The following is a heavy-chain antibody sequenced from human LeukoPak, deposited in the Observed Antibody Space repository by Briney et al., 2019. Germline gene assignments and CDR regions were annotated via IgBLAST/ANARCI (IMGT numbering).Heavy chain of an antibody. J-gene: IGHJ3*02. V-gene: IGHV4-31*03. Sequence: SETLSLTCTVSGGSISSGGYYWSWIRQHPGTGLEWIGYIYYSGSTYYNPSLKSRVTISVDTSKNQFSLKLSSVTAADTAVYYCARGAWHYDSSGYGRAFDIWGQGTMVTVSS. CDR1: GGSISSGGYY. CDR2: IYYSGST. CDR3: ARGAWHYDSSGYGRAFDI. D-gene: IGHD3-22*01.